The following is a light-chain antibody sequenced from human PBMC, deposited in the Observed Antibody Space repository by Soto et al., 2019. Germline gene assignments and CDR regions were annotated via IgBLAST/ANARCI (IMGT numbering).Light chain of an antibody. CDR3: QQYNSYFWT. J-gene: IGKJ1*01. V-gene: IGKV1-5*01. Sequence: DIQMTQSPCTLSASARDRVTITCPASQSISRWLAWHQQKPGKAPKLLIYDASSLENGVPSRFSGSGSGTEFTLTISSLQTDDFAIYYCQQYNSYFWTFGQGTKVDIK. CDR2: DAS. CDR1: QSISRW.